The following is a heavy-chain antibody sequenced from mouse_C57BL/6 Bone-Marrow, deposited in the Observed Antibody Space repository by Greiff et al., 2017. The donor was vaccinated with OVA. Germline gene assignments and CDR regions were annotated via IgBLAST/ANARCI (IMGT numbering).Heavy chain of an antibody. CDR1: GYTFTSYW. D-gene: IGHD2-4*01. V-gene: IGHV1-50*01. J-gene: IGHJ4*01. CDR3: ARDDYVDYAMDY. CDR2: IDPSDSYT. Sequence: VQLQQSGAELVKPGASVKLSCKASGYTFTSYWMQWVKQRPGQGLEWIGEIDPSDSYTNYNQKFKGKATLTVDTSSSTAYMQLSSLTSEDSAVYYCARDDYVDYAMDYWGQGTSVTVSS.